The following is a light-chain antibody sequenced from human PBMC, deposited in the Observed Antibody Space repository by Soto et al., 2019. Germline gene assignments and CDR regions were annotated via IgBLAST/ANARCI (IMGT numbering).Light chain of an antibody. J-gene: IGKJ3*01. CDR3: QQRSNWLFT. CDR2: DAF. V-gene: IGKV3-11*01. CDR1: QSVGSY. Sequence: EIVLTQSPATLSLSPGERATLSCRASQSVGSYLAWYQHKPGQAPRLLIYDAFNRASGIPASFSGSGFGTDFTLTISSLEPEDFAVYYCQQRSNWLFTFGPGTRVDIK.